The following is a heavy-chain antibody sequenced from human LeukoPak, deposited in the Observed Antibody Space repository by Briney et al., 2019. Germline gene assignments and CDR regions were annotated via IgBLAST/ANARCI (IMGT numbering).Heavy chain of an antibody. J-gene: IGHJ6*03. V-gene: IGHV4-34*01. CDR2: VNESGGT. D-gene: IGHD2-21*02. Sequence: SETLSLTCAVYIDSFSNYHWNWIRQTPAKGMEWIGEVNESGGTNISPSLRSRVILSVDTSKNQFSLKLISVTVADTAIYYCARSNCGRDCYVYYYYYMDVWGKGATVTISS. CDR1: IDSFSNYH. CDR3: ARSNCGRDCYVYYYYYMDV.